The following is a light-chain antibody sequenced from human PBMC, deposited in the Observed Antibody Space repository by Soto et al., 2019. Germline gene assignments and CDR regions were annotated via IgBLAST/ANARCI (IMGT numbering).Light chain of an antibody. CDR3: SSFSSTSTLYV. CDR2: EVS. J-gene: IGLJ1*01. CDR1: NSDVGGHNY. Sequence: QSALTQPASVSGSPGQSITISCTGTNSDVGGHNYVSWYQHHPGKAPKLMIYEVSNRPSGVSNRFSGSKSGNTASLTISGLQAEDEADYHCSSFSSTSTLYVFGTGTKLTAL. V-gene: IGLV2-14*01.